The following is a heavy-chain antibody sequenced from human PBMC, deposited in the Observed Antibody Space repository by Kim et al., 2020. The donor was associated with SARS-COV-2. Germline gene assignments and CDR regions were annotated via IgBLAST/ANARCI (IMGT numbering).Heavy chain of an antibody. D-gene: IGHD6-13*01. J-gene: IGHJ4*02. CDR3: ASHKSSNWFDY. CDR1: GVTFSDYT. V-gene: IGHV3-48*02. Sequence: GGSLRLSCAASGVTFSDYTMTWVRQPPGKGLEWLSYISSSSTKIFYADSVKGRFTVSRDNAKNSLYLQMNSLRDEDTAMYYCASHKSSNWFDYWGQGTLVIVSS. CDR2: ISSSSTKI.